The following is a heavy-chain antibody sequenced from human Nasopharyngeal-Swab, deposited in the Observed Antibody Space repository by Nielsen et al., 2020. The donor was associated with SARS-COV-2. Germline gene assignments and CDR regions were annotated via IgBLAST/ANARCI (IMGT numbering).Heavy chain of an antibody. D-gene: IGHD3-10*01. Sequence: SETLSLTCTVSGGSISSYYWSWIRQRPGKGLERIGYIYYSGSTNYNPSLKSRVTISVDTSKNQFSLKLSSVTAADTAVYYCARGFEYGSGSYYRTYYYYYMDVWGKGTTVTVSS. J-gene: IGHJ6*03. CDR3: ARGFEYGSGSYYRTYYYYYMDV. CDR1: GGSISSYY. V-gene: IGHV4-59*01. CDR2: IYYSGST.